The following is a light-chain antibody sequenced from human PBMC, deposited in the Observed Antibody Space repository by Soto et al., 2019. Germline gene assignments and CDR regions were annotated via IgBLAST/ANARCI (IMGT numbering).Light chain of an antibody. J-gene: IGKJ5*01. Sequence: EIVCTNYPATLSVSPGERATLSCRATQSVSRNLAWYQQKPGQAPRLLIYDASTRATGTPARFSGSGTGTKFTLSISSLQPEDFTVYSCQQDNFWPITFGQGTRLEI. CDR1: QSVSRN. CDR2: DAS. CDR3: QQDNFWPIT. V-gene: IGKV3D-15*01.